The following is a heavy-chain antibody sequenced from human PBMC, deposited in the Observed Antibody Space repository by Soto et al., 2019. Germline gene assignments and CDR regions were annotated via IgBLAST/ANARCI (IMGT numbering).Heavy chain of an antibody. Sequence: GGSLRLSCAASGLTFNNYDMTWVRQAPGKGLEWVAAIRSNTAVTHYADSMRDRFTISRVNSANTIFLQMNSLRVEDSAVYFCAKASDGGWPYYFDSWGQGALVTVSS. CDR2: IRSNTAVT. V-gene: IGHV3-23*01. J-gene: IGHJ4*02. CDR1: GLTFNNYD. D-gene: IGHD2-15*01. CDR3: AKASDGGWPYYFDS.